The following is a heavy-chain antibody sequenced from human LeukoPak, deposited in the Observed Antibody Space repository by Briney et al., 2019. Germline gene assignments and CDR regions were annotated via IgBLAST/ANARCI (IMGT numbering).Heavy chain of an antibody. CDR1: GFNFGDYA. J-gene: IGHJ6*03. CDR2: IRSKIYGGTP. Sequence: GGSLRLSCTTSGFNFGDYAMTWVRQAPGKGLEWVGFIRSKIYGGTPEYAASVKGRFTISRDDSKSIAYLQMNSLKTEDTAVYYCTRDRPMVRGERGSYYYYYYMDVWGKGTTVTISS. V-gene: IGHV3-49*04. D-gene: IGHD3-10*01. CDR3: TRDRPMVRGERGSYYYYYYMDV.